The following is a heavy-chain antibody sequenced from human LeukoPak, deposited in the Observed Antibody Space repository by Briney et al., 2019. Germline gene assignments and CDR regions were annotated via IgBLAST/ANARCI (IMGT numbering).Heavy chain of an antibody. Sequence: SSETLSLTCAVYGGSFSGYYWSWIRQPPGKGLEWIGEINHSGSTNYNPSLKSRVTISVDTSKNQFSLKLSSVTAADTAVYYCARHSTFFGVVIIKGRVRGPFDYWGQGTLVTVSS. V-gene: IGHV4-34*01. CDR2: INHSGST. D-gene: IGHD3-3*01. CDR3: ARHSTFFGVVIIKGRVRGPFDY. J-gene: IGHJ4*02. CDR1: GGSFSGYY.